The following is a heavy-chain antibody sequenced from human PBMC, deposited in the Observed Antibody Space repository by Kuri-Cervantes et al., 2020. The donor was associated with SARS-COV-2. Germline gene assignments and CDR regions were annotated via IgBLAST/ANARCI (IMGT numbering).Heavy chain of an antibody. Sequence: SETLSLTCAVYGGSFSGYYWSWIRQPPGKGLEWIGEINHSGSTNYNPSLKSRVTISVDTSKNQFSLKLSSVTAADTAVYYCARVSGELGYCSSTSCYEPIYYYGMDVWGQGTTVTVSS. J-gene: IGHJ6*02. CDR2: INHSGST. V-gene: IGHV4-34*01. CDR3: ARVSGELGYCSSTSCYEPIYYYGMDV. D-gene: IGHD2-2*01. CDR1: GGSFSGYY.